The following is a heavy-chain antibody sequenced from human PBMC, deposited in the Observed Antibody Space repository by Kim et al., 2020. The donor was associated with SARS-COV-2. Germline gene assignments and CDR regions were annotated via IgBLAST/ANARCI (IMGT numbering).Heavy chain of an antibody. Sequence: SPSFQGQVTISADKSISTAYLQWSSLKASDTAMYYCGRGYSYGYDGWFDPWGQGTLVTVSS. V-gene: IGHV5-51*01. J-gene: IGHJ5*02. CDR3: GRGYSYGYDGWFDP. D-gene: IGHD5-18*01.